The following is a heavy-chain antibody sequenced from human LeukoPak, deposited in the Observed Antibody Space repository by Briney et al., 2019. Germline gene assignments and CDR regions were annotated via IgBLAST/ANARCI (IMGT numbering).Heavy chain of an antibody. V-gene: IGHV3-23*01. CDR2: ISGGAVST. Sequence: PGGTLRLSCAASGFTFSKYGMSWVRQAPGKGLEWVSGISGGAVSTNYADSVKGRFTISRDNSKNTLYLKMNSLRAEDTAVYYCAKLPMVRKWFDPWGQGTLVTVSS. J-gene: IGHJ5*02. CDR3: AKLPMVRKWFDP. CDR1: GFTFSKYG. D-gene: IGHD3-10*01.